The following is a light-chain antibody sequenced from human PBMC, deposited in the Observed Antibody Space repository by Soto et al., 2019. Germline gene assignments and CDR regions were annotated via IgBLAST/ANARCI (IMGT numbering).Light chain of an antibody. CDR3: GSYTTISPFV. V-gene: IGLV2-14*01. Sequence: QSALTQPASVSGSPGQSITISCTGTSSDIGSYNSVSWYQQHPGKAPKLVIYGVTNRPSGVSDRFSGSKSGNTASLTISGLQAEDEDDYYCGSYTTISPFVFATGTKLTVL. CDR1: SSDIGSYNS. CDR2: GVT. J-gene: IGLJ1*01.